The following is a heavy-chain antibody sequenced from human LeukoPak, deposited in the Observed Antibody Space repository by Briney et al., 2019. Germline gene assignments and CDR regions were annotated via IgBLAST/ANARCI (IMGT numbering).Heavy chain of an antibody. CDR2: IRYDGSNK. CDR1: GFTFSSYG. D-gene: IGHD4-17*01. Sequence: PGGSLRLSCAASGFTFSSYGMHWVRQAPGKGLEWVAFIRYDGSNKYYADSVKGRFTISRDNSKSTLYLQMNSLRAEDTAVYYCAKEPDYGDHEAFDIWGQGTMVTVSS. CDR3: AKEPDYGDHEAFDI. V-gene: IGHV3-30*02. J-gene: IGHJ3*02.